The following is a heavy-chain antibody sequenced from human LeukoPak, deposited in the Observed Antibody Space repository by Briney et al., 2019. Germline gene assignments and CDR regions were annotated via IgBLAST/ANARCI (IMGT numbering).Heavy chain of an antibody. V-gene: IGHV4-4*07. J-gene: IGHJ4*02. CDR2: IYTSRST. CDR1: GGSISRYY. Sequence: PSETLSLTCTVSGGSISRYYWSWLRQPAGKGLEWIGRIYTSRSTNYNPSLKSRVTMSVDTSNNQFSLKLSSVPAADTAVYYCARGGYDILTGYYSRGANWGEGTLVTVSS. D-gene: IGHD3-9*01. CDR3: ARGGYDILTGYYSRGAN.